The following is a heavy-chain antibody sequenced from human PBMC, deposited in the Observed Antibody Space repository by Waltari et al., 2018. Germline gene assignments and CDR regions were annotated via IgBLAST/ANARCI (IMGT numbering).Heavy chain of an antibody. Sequence: QLQLQESGPGLVKPSETLSLTFTVSGGSISSSSYYWGWVRQPPGKGREWIGSIYYSGSTYYNPSLKSRVTISVDTSKNQFSLRVSSVTAADTAVFYCARMVRGYCSSTSCHTDHWGQGTLVTVSS. J-gene: IGHJ4*02. CDR1: GGSISSSSYY. V-gene: IGHV4-39*07. D-gene: IGHD2-2*01. CDR2: IYYSGST. CDR3: ARMVRGYCSSTSCHTDH.